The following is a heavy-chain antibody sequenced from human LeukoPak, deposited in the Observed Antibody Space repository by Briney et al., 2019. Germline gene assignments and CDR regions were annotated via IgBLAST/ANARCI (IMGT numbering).Heavy chain of an antibody. D-gene: IGHD1-26*01. V-gene: IGHV4-59*13. CDR3: ARDWELGH. Sequence: SETLSLTCTVSGGSIGNFFWSGTRQSPGGGLEWIGFIYENGRTSYNPSLKSRVTISVDMSKNQFSLRLTSMTAADTAVYYCARDWELGHWGRGILVTVTS. J-gene: IGHJ4*02. CDR2: IYENGRT. CDR1: GGSIGNFF.